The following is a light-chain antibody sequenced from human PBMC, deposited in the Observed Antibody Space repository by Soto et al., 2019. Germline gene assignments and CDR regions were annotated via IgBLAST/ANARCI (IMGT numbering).Light chain of an antibody. CDR2: EVS. Sequence: QSVLTQPASVSGSPGQSITISCTGTSSDVGGYNYVSWYQQHPGKAPKLMIDEVSNRPSGVSNRFSGSKSGNTASLTISGLQAEDEADYYCSSYTRSSTLYVFGTGTKLTV. V-gene: IGLV2-14*01. CDR3: SSYTRSSTLYV. CDR1: SSDVGGYNY. J-gene: IGLJ1*01.